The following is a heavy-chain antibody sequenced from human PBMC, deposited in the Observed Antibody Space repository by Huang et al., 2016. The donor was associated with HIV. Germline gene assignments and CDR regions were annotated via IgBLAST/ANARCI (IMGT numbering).Heavy chain of an antibody. V-gene: IGHV1-69*13. Sequence: QVQLVQSGAEVRKPGSSVKVSCRASGGSFNNFGINWVRQAPGQGLEGMGGRITEFGTRNDAKRFQGRVTITADETTGVVYMELSSLRSDDTAVYFCAKRGGAWGSPYAFDLWGPGTMVTVSS. CDR3: AKRGGAWGSPYAFDL. D-gene: IGHD3-16*01. J-gene: IGHJ3*01. CDR2: RITEFGTR. CDR1: GGSFNNFG.